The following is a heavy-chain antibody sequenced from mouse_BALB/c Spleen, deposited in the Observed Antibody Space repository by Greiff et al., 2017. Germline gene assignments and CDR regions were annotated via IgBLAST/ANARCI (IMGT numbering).Heavy chain of an antibody. Sequence: EVKLVESGGGLVKPGGSLKLSCAASGFTFSSYAMSWVRQSPEKKLEWVAEISSGGSYTYYPDTVTGRFTISRDNAKNTLYLEMSSLRSEDTAMYYCARDDGYAMDYWGQGTSVTVSS. CDR1: GFTFSSYA. V-gene: IGHV5-9-4*01. CDR2: ISSGGSYT. CDR3: ARDDGYAMDY. D-gene: IGHD2-3*01. J-gene: IGHJ4*01.